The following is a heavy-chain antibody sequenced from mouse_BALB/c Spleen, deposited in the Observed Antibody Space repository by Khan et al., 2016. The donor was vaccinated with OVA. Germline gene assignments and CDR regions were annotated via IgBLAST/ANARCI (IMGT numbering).Heavy chain of an antibody. CDR3: ARRTTVDTMDC. CDR1: GYTFTSNT. V-gene: IGHV1-4*01. CDR2: INPRSAYT. Sequence: QVQLKQSGAELTRPGASVKMSCKASGYTFTSNTMHWVKQRPGQGLEWIGYINPRSAYTNYNQNFKDKATLTADTSSSTAYMQLSSLTSEDSAVYYCARRTTVDTMDCWGQGTSVTVSS. D-gene: IGHD1-1*01. J-gene: IGHJ4*01.